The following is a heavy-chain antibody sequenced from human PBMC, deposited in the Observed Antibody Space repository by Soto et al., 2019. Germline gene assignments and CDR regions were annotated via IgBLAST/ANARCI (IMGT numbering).Heavy chain of an antibody. CDR1: GFSFTNHG. CDR2: IWSDGSHK. Sequence: QVQLVESGGGVVQPGGSLRLSCAASGFSFTNHGMHWVRQAPGKGLEWVAVIWSDGSHKFYGDSVKGRFTISRDTSKNTVSLQMVSLGADDTALYYCAREGPISGTNPFDIWGQGTMVIVSS. D-gene: IGHD2-8*01. V-gene: IGHV3-33*01. CDR3: AREGPISGTNPFDI. J-gene: IGHJ3*02.